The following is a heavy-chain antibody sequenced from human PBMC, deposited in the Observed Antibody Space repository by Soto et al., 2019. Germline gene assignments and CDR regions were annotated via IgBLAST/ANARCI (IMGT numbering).Heavy chain of an antibody. J-gene: IGHJ4*02. Sequence: SETLSLTCSVSGGSMRNYYWNWIRQPPGRGLEWIGYVYHSGSTNYNPSLKSRVSMSVDVSRNHFSLTLHSVTAADTAVYFCTSSYSTSSSPDYWGQGTLVTVS. CDR1: GGSMRNYY. CDR2: VYHSGST. D-gene: IGHD6-6*01. CDR3: TSSYSTSSSPDY. V-gene: IGHV4-59*01.